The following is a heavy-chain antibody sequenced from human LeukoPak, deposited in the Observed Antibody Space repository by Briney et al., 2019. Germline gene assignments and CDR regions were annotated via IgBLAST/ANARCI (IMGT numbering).Heavy chain of an antibody. CDR2: IIAIFGTA. CDR3: ARTGSAAAVGVFDY. D-gene: IGHD6-13*01. CDR1: GGTFSSYV. Sequence: ASVKVCCKPSGGTFSSYVISRVRQAPGQAPEWMGGIIAIFGTANYAQKFQGRVTITTDESTSTAYMEQSSLRSQDTAVYYGARTGSAAAVGVFDYWGQGTLVTVSS. V-gene: IGHV1-69*05. J-gene: IGHJ4*02.